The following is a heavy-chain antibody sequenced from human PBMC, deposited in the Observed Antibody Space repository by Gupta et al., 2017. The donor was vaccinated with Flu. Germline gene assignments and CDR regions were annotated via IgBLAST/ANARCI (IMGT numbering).Heavy chain of an antibody. CDR3: AKPITHNYYYYYMDV. D-gene: IGHD1-20*01. V-gene: IGHV3-30*18. Sequence: QVHLVESGGGVVQPGRSLRLSCAASGFAFSSYGMHWVRQAPGKGLGWVAVISFDGRHIYYADPVKGRFTISRDNSKNTLDLHMNTLRAEDTAVYYCAKPITHNYYYYYMDVWGKGTTVTVSS. J-gene: IGHJ6*03. CDR2: ISFDGRHI. CDR1: GFAFSSYG.